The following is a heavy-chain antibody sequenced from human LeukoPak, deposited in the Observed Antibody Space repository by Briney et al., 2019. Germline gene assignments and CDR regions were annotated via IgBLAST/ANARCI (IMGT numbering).Heavy chain of an antibody. D-gene: IGHD6-13*01. CDR2: IYRGDSDT. CDR1: GYSFSSYW. Sequence: GESLKIFCRGSGYSFSSYWIGWVRQMPGKGLEWMRIIYRGDSDTRYSPSFQGQVTISADKSNSTAYLQWSSLKASDTAMYYCARGRGSSWYFDYWGQGTLVTVSS. CDR3: ARGRGSSWYFDY. J-gene: IGHJ4*02. V-gene: IGHV5-51*01.